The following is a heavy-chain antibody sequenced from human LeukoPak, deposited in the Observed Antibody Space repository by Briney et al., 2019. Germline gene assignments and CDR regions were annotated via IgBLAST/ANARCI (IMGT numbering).Heavy chain of an antibody. CDR2: ISSSSSYI. CDR3: ARESVGDIVVVPAAQGWFDH. V-gene: IGHV3-21*01. CDR1: GFTFSSYS. D-gene: IGHD2-2*01. J-gene: IGHJ5*02. Sequence: GGSLRLSCAASGFTFSSYSMNWVRQAPGKGLEWVSSISSSSSYIYYADSVKGRFTISRDNAKNSLYLQMNSLRAEDTAVYYCARESVGDIVVVPAAQGWFDHWGQGTLVTVSS.